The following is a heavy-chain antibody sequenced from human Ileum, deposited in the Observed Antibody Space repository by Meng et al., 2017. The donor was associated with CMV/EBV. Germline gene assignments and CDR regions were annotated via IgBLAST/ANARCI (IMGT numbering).Heavy chain of an antibody. CDR3: ARDGVRGVISRTGRSYGMDV. CDR2: ISSSSSTI. V-gene: IGHV3-48*04. D-gene: IGHD3-10*01. J-gene: IGHJ6*02. CDR1: GFTFSSYS. Sequence: GGSLRLSCAASGFTFSSYSMNWVRQAPGKGLEWVSYISSSSSTIYYADSVKGRFTISRDNAKNSLYLQMNSLRAEDTAVDYCARDGVRGVISRTGRSYGMDVWGQGTTVTVSS.